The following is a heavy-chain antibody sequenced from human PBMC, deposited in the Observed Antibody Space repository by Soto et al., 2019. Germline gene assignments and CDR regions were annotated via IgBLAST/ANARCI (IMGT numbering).Heavy chain of an antibody. D-gene: IGHD1-1*01. J-gene: IGHJ4*02. V-gene: IGHV6-1*01. CDR1: GDSVSSNGAT. CDR3: TRDGAGNDRFDY. CDR2: TYYRSKWYK. Sequence: QVQLQQSGPGLVKPSQTLSLTCAISGDSVSSNGATWNWIRQSPSRGLEWLGRTYYRSKWYKDYAVSVKSRITITPDTSKNQFSLQRTSVTPEDTAVYYCTRDGAGNDRFDYWGQGTLVTVSS.